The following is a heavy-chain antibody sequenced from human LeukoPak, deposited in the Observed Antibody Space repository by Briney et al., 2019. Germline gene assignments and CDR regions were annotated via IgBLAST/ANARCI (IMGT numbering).Heavy chain of an antibody. D-gene: IGHD3-10*01. CDR1: GFTFSNYA. CDR2: LGSYGGYT. V-gene: IGHV3-23*01. Sequence: QPGGSLSLSCAVSGFTFSNYAMAWVRQAPERGLEWVSSLGSYGGYTNYAVPIQGRLTISRENPRNTLYLQMDSLRAGDTAIYYCAKQRYGSGYYRAYFDLWGRGTLVTVSS. CDR3: AKQRYGSGYYRAYFDL. J-gene: IGHJ2*01.